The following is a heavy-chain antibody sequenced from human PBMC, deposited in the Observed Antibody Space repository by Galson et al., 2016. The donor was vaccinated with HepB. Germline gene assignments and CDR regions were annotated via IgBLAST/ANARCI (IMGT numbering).Heavy chain of an antibody. CDR2: VHYSGTT. Sequence: LSLNCAVSGASISGHYWSWIRQPPGKGLEWIGYVHYSGTTNYNPSLKSRVSISIDTSKTHFSLRLTSLTAADTAIYFCARDGRAWVGLDVWGQGTTVTVSS. CDR1: GASISGHY. V-gene: IGHV4-59*11. CDR3: ARDGRAWVGLDV. D-gene: IGHD3/OR15-3a*01. J-gene: IGHJ6*02.